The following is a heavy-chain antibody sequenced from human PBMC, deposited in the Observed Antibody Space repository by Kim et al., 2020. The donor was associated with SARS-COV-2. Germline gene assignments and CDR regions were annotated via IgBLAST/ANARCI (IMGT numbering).Heavy chain of an antibody. CDR3: AREHTAMGQTHLDY. J-gene: IGHJ4*02. Sequence: SVKVSCKASGGTFSSYAISWVRQAPGQGLEWMGGIIPIFGTANYAQKFQGRVTITADESTSTAYMELSSLRSEDTAVYYCAREHTAMGQTHLDYGGQGTLVTVSS. CDR2: IIPIFGTA. V-gene: IGHV1-69*13. CDR1: GGTFSSYA. D-gene: IGHD5-18*01.